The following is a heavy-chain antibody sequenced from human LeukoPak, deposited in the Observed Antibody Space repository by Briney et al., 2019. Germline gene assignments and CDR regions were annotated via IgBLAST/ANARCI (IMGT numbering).Heavy chain of an antibody. Sequence: GGSLRLSCAASGFTFSDYYMSWIRQAPGKGLEWVSYISCSGSTKYYADSVEGRFTISWDNAENSLFLQMNSLRAKDTAVYYCARTKESAASDYWGQGNLVTVSS. V-gene: IGHV3-11*04. CDR3: ARTKESAASDY. CDR2: ISCSGSTK. D-gene: IGHD6-13*01. CDR1: GFTFSDYY. J-gene: IGHJ4*02.